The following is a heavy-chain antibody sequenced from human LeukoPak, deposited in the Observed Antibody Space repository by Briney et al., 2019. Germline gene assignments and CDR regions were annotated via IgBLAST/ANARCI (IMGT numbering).Heavy chain of an antibody. CDR3: ARALRYCSGGSCYDPWFDP. V-gene: IGHV4-39*07. CDR2: INHSGST. D-gene: IGHD2-15*01. CDR1: GGSISSSSYY. Sequence: SETLSLTCTVSGGSISSSSYYWGWIRQPPGKGLEWIGEINHSGSTNYNPSLKSRVTISVDTSKNQFSLKLSSVTAADTAVYYCARALRYCSGGSCYDPWFDPWGQGTLVTVSS. J-gene: IGHJ5*02.